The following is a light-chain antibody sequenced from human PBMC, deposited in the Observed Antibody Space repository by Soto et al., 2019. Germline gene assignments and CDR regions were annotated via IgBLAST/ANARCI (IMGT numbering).Light chain of an antibody. CDR1: QGIRND. Sequence: AIQMTQSPSSLSASVGDRVTISCRASQGIRNDLGWYQQKSGKAPKLLISAASTLHSGVPSRFSGSGSGTDFTLTISSLQPEDFATYYCLQDDSYPLTFGGGTKVEIK. CDR2: AAS. V-gene: IGKV1-6*01. CDR3: LQDDSYPLT. J-gene: IGKJ4*01.